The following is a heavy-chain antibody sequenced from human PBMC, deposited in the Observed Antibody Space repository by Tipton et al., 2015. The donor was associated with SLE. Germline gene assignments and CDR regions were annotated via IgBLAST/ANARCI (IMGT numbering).Heavy chain of an antibody. J-gene: IGHJ3*01. CDR1: GYTLSNFY. CDR2: INPHSGVA. CDR3: ARGPPVVPYDAFDF. V-gene: IGHV1-2*02. Sequence: QLVQSGAEVKKPGASVKVSCKASGYTLSNFYMHWVRQAPEQGLEWMGLINPHSGVANFAQKFQDRVTMTRDTSISTVYMELSRLTTDDTAVYYCARGPPVVPYDAFDFWGQGTMVTVSS. D-gene: IGHD3-22*01.